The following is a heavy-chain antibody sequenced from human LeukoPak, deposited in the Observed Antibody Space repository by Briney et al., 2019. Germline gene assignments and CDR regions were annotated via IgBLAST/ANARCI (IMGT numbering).Heavy chain of an antibody. CDR1: GGSISSGGYS. J-gene: IGHJ4*02. CDR2: IYHSGST. CDR3: ARAPFYYDSSGYSPYFDY. V-gene: IGHV4-30-2*01. D-gene: IGHD3-22*01. Sequence: SQTLSLTCAVSGGSISSGGYSWSWIRQPPGKGLEWIGYIYHSGSTYYNPSLKSRVTISVDRSKNQFSLKLSSVTAADTAVYYRARAPFYYDSSGYSPYFDYWGQGTLVTVSS.